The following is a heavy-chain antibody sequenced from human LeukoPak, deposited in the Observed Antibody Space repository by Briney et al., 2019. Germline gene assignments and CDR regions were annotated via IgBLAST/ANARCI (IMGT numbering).Heavy chain of an antibody. Sequence: GGSLRLSCAASGFTFSTYYMSWVRQAPGKGLEWVANIKQDGSEEYYVDSVEGRFTISRDNAKNSLYLQMNSLRAEDTAVYYCARDRQVTSYRGLQHWGQGALVTVSS. V-gene: IGHV3-7*01. CDR3: ARDRQVTSYRGLQH. CDR2: IKQDGSEE. CDR1: GFTFSTYY. J-gene: IGHJ1*01. D-gene: IGHD2-21*02.